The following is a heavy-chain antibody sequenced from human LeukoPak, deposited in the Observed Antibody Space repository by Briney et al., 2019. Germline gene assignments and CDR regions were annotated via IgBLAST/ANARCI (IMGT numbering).Heavy chain of an antibody. J-gene: IGHJ4*02. CDR2: ISSSGDST. CDR1: GFTFNSYA. CDR3: AARPDRGLGPLDF. Sequence: GGSLRLSCAASGFTFNSYAMARVRQPPGKGLEWVSAISSSGDSTYYTDSVKGRFTISRDNSKNTLYLEMSRLRADDTAVYFCAARPDRGLGPLDFWGQGTLVTVSS. V-gene: IGHV3-23*01.